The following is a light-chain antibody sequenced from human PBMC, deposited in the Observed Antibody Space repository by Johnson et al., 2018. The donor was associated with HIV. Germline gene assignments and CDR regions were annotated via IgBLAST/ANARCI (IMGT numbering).Light chain of an antibody. V-gene: IGLV1-51*01. CDR3: GTLEISLRACGG. CDR1: SFNIGNNY. J-gene: IGLJ1*01. CDR2: DNY. Sequence: QSVLTQPPSVSAAPGQKVTISCSGSSFNIGNNYVSWYQQLPGTAPKLLIYDNYKRPSGIPDRISGSKSGTSATLAITRLQTGDEADYYCGTLEISLRACGGFGPWTKVTVL.